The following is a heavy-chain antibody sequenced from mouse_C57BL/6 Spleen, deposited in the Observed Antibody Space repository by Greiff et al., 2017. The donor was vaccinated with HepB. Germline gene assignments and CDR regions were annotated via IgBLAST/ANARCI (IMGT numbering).Heavy chain of an antibody. CDR3: AREGAYDGYYVVFDY. D-gene: IGHD2-3*01. J-gene: IGHJ2*01. Sequence: EVQLVESEGGLVQPGSSMKLSCTASGFTFSDYYMAWVRQVPEKGLEWVANINYDGSSTYYLDSLKSRFIISRDNAKNILYLQMSSLKSEDTATYYCAREGAYDGYYVVFDYWGQGTTLTVSS. CDR2: INYDGSST. V-gene: IGHV5-16*01. CDR1: GFTFSDYY.